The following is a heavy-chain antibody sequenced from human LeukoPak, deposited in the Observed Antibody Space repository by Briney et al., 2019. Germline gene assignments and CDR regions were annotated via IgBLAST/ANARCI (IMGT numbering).Heavy chain of an antibody. J-gene: IGHJ4*02. CDR1: GFTFSSYA. Sequence: PGGSLRLSCAASGFTFSSYAMYWVRQAPGKGLEWVAVISYDGSNEDYADSVKGRFTISRDNSKNTLYLQMNSLRAEDTAVYYCARDPSKTSPWYFDYWGQGTLVTVSS. V-gene: IGHV3-30-3*01. CDR3: ARDPSKTSPWYFDY. CDR2: ISYDGSNE.